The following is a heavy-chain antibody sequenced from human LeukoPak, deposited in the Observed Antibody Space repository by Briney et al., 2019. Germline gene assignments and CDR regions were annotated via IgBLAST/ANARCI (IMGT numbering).Heavy chain of an antibody. J-gene: IGHJ4*02. CDR2: ISWNSGSI. D-gene: IGHD6-13*01. CDR3: ATTSSWYGSY. CDR1: GFTFDDYA. Sequence: GGSLRLSCAASGFTFDDYAMHWVRQAPGKGLEWVSGISWNSGSIGYADSVKGRFTISRDNAKNSLYLQMNGLRAEDTALYYCATTSSWYGSYWGQGTLVTVSS. V-gene: IGHV3-9*01.